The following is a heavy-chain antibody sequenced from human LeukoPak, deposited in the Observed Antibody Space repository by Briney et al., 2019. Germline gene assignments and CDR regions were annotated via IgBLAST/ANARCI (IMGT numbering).Heavy chain of an antibody. CDR1: GFTFSSYA. CDR2: ISYDGSNK. Sequence: GRSLRLSCAASGFTFSSYAMHWVRQAPGKGLEWVAVISYDGSNKYYADSVKSRFTISRDNSKNTLYLQMNSLRAEDTAVYYCARDRQGVGPLDYWGQGTLVTVSS. D-gene: IGHD3-10*01. J-gene: IGHJ4*02. CDR3: ARDRQGVGPLDY. V-gene: IGHV3-30*04.